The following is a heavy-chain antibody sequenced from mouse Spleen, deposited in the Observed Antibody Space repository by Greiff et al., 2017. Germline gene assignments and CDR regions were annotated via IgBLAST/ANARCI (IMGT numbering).Heavy chain of an antibody. V-gene: IGHV1-22*01. CDR2: INPNNGGT. CDR3: ARNWDRFFDY. CDR1: GYTFTDYN. D-gene: IGHD4-1*01. Sequence: DVKLQESGPELVKPGASVKMSCKASGYTFTDYNMHWVKQSHGKSLEWIGYINPNNGGTSYNQKFKGKATLTVNKSSSTAYMELRSLTSEDSAVYYCARNWDRFFDYWGQGTTLTVSS. J-gene: IGHJ2*01.